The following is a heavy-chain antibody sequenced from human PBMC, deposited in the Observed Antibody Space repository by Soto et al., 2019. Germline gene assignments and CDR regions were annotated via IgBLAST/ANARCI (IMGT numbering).Heavy chain of an antibody. CDR2: IWYDGSNI. CDR1: GFTFSSYG. Sequence: QVQLVESGGGVVQPGRSLRLSCAASGFTFSSYGMHWVRQAPGKGLEWVAVIWYDGSNIYYADSVKGRFTISRDNSKNTLYLQMNSLRAEDTAVYYCARDTVRRLRFLEWLFDYWGQGTLVTVSS. V-gene: IGHV3-33*01. J-gene: IGHJ4*02. D-gene: IGHD3-3*01. CDR3: ARDTVRRLRFLEWLFDY.